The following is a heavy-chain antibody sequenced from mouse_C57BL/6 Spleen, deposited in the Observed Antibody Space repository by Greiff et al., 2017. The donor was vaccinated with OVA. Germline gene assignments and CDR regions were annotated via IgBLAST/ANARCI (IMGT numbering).Heavy chain of an antibody. CDR2: ISDGGSYT. Sequence: EVKLVESGGGLVKPGGSLKLSCAASGFTFSSYAMSWVRQTPEKRLEWVATISDGGSYTYYPDNVKGRFTISRDNAKNNLYLQMSHLKSENTAMYYCARDGNYYFDYWGQGTTLTGSS. CDR3: ARDGNYYFDY. J-gene: IGHJ2*01. V-gene: IGHV5-4*01. CDR1: GFTFSSYA. D-gene: IGHD2-1*01.